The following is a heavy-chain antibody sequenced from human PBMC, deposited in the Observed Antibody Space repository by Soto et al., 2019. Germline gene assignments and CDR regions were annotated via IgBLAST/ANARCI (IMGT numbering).Heavy chain of an antibody. CDR1: GYTFTSYA. CDR2: INAGNGNT. V-gene: IGHV1-3*01. CDR3: ARFATVTTFDP. Sequence: QVQLVQSGAEVKKPGASVKVSCKASGYTFTSYAMHWVRQAPAQRLEWMGWINAGNGNTKYSQKFQGRVTITRDTSASTAYMELSSLRSEDTAVYYCARFATVTTFDPWGPGTLVTVSS. J-gene: IGHJ5*02. D-gene: IGHD4-17*01.